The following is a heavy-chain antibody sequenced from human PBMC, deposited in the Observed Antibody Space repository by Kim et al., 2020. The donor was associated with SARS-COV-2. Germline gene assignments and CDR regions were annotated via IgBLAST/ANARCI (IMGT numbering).Heavy chain of an antibody. Sequence: GGSLRLSCVASGFNVRFTYLSWVRQAPGKGLEWVSIIYGGETTFYADSVKGRFTVSRDNSMNTLYLQMSSLRVEDTATYYCARDLRGYCSGGSCYAMDVWGQGTTVTVSS. CDR1: GFNVRFTY. CDR2: IYGGETT. D-gene: IGHD2-15*01. CDR3: ARDLRGYCSGGSCYAMDV. V-gene: IGHV3-53*05. J-gene: IGHJ6*02.